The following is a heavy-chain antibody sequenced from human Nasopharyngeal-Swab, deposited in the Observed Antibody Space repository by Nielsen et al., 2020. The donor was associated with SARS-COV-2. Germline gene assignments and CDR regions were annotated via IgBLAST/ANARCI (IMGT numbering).Heavy chain of an antibody. CDR1: GFTFSSYG. D-gene: IGHD3-22*01. J-gene: IGHJ4*02. Sequence: GGSLRLSCAASGFTFSSYGMSWVRQAPGKGLEWVSAIYSGGSSTYYADSVKGRFTISRDNSKNTLYLQMNSLRAEDTAVYYCALVFDYYDSSGYGWGQGTLVTVSS. CDR2: IYSGGSST. V-gene: IGHV3-23*03. CDR3: ALVFDYYDSSGYG.